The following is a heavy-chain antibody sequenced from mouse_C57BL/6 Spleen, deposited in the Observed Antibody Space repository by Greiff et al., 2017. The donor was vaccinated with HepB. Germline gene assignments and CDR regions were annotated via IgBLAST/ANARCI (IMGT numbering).Heavy chain of an antibody. J-gene: IGHJ2*01. D-gene: IGHD2-4*01. V-gene: IGHV1-26*01. CDR2: INPNNGGT. Sequence: VQLQQSGPELVKPGASVKISCKASGYTFTDYYMNWVKQSHGKSLEWIGDINPNNGGTSYNQKFKGKATLTVDKSSSTAYMELRSLTSEDSAVYYCARSWDYDYDGLFDYWGQGTTLTVSS. CDR1: GYTFTDYY. CDR3: ARSWDYDYDGLFDY.